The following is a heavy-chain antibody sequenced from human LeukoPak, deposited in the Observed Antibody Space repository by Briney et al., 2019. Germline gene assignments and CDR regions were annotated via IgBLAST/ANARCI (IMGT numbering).Heavy chain of an antibody. CDR1: GFTFSSYA. CDR2: ISGSGGST. CDR3: AKGYYDSSGYYYVGGFLFDY. D-gene: IGHD3-22*01. V-gene: IGHV3-23*01. Sequence: GGSLRLSCAASGFTFSSYAMSWVRQAPGKGLEWVSAISGSGGSTYYADSVKGRFTISRDNSKNMLYLQMNSLRAEDTAVYYCAKGYYDSSGYYYVGGFLFDYWGQGTLVTVSS. J-gene: IGHJ4*02.